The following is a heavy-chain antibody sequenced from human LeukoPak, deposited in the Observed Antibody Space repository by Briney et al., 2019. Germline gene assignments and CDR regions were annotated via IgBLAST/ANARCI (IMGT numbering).Heavy chain of an antibody. CDR3: ARDRGQLGRPYYYGMDV. V-gene: IGHV4-59*01. CDR2: IYFSGDT. J-gene: IGHJ6*02. CDR1: GGSIRSYY. D-gene: IGHD3-10*01. Sequence: SETLSLTCTVSGGSIRSYYWSRIRQPPGKGLEWIGYIYFSGDTNYNPSLKSRLTISVDTSRNQFSLSLDSVTAADTAVYYCARDRGQLGRPYYYGMDVWGQGTTVTVSS.